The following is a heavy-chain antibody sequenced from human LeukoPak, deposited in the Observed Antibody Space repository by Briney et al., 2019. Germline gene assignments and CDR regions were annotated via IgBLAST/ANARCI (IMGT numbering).Heavy chain of an antibody. CDR3: VKNGATVPLYYFDY. CDR2: ISGSGPIT. J-gene: IGHJ4*02. CDR1: GFTFSSYA. V-gene: IGHV3-23*01. Sequence: GGSLRLSCAASGFTFSSYAMTWVRQAPGKGLEWVSGISGSGPITYYADSVKGRLTISRDNFKNTLYLQLNSLRAEDTAVYYCVKNGATVPLYYFDYWGLGTLVIVSS. D-gene: IGHD4-11*01.